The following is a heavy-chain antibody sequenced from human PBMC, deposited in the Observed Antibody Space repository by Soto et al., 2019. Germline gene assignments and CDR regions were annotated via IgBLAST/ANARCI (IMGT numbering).Heavy chain of an antibody. CDR3: ARTLYYYDTGGYR. D-gene: IGHD3-22*01. V-gene: IGHV3-21*01. CDR1: GFIFSSYA. Sequence: GGSLRLSCAASGFIFSSYAMSWVRQAPGKGLEWVSSISSSSSYIYYADSVKGRFTISRDNAKNSLYLQMSSLRAEDTAVYYCARTLYYYDTGGYRWGQGTLVTVSS. J-gene: IGHJ4*02. CDR2: ISSSSSYI.